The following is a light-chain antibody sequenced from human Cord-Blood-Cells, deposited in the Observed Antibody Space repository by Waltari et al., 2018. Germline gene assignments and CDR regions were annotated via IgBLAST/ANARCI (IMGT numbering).Light chain of an antibody. CDR2: AAS. V-gene: IGKV1-39*01. J-gene: IGKJ1*01. CDR3: QQSYSTRPT. Sequence: DIQMTQSPSSLSASVGDRVTITCRASQSISSYLNWYQQKPGKAPKLLIYAASSLQSGVPSRFSGSGSGTDFTLTISSLQPEDCATYYCQQSYSTRPTFGQGTKVEIK. CDR1: QSISSY.